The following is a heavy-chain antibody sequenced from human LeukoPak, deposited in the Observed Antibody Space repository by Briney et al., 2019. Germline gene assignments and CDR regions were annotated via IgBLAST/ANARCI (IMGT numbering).Heavy chain of an antibody. Sequence: GGSLRLSCAASGFTFSSYSMNWVRQAPGKGLEWVSSISSGSSYIYYADSVKGRFTISRDNAKNSLYLQMNSLRAEDTAVYYCARDSPTPGTRAQDYWGQGTLVTVSS. CDR3: ARDSPTPGTRAQDY. D-gene: IGHD1-1*01. CDR1: GFTFSSYS. V-gene: IGHV3-21*01. CDR2: ISSGSSYI. J-gene: IGHJ4*02.